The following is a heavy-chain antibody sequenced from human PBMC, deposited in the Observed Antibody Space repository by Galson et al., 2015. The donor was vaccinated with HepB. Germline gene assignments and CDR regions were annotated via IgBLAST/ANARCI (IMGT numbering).Heavy chain of an antibody. Sequence: SLRLSCAASGFTFSSYAMHWVRQAPGKGLEWVAVISYDGSNKYYADSVKGRFTISRDNSKNTLYLQMNSLRAEDTAVYYCARGKGSGSYYRYSCMDVWGKGTTVTVSS. V-gene: IGHV3-30-3*01. CDR1: GFTFSSYA. J-gene: IGHJ6*03. CDR3: ARGKGSGSYYRYSCMDV. D-gene: IGHD1-26*01. CDR2: ISYDGSNK.